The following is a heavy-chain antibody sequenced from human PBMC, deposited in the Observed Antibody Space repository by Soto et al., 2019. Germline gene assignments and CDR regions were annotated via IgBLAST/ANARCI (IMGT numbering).Heavy chain of an antibody. CDR2: IYYSGST. V-gene: IGHV4-31*03. Sequence: QVQLQESGPGLVKPSQTLSLTCTVSGGSISSGGYYWSWIRQHPGKGLEWIGYIYYSGSTYYNPSLKSRLTISVDSSKNQSSLKLSSVTAADTAVYYCARGGKLWFDYWGQGTLVTVYS. CDR1: GGSISSGGYY. CDR3: ARGGKLWFDY. J-gene: IGHJ4*02. D-gene: IGHD5-18*01.